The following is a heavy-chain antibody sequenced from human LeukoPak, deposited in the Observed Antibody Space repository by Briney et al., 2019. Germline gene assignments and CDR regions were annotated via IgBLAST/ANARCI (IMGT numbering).Heavy chain of an antibody. D-gene: IGHD1-1*01. CDR2: ISWNSGSI. J-gene: IGHJ6*02. CDR3: AKDRARTSNYYYGMDV. V-gene: IGHV3-9*01. Sequence: GGSLRLSCAASGFTFDDYAMHWVRQAPGKGLEWVSGISWNSGSIGYADSVKGRFTNSRDNAKNSLYLQMNSLRAEDTALYYCAKDRARTSNYYYGMDVWGQGTTVTVSS. CDR1: GFTFDDYA.